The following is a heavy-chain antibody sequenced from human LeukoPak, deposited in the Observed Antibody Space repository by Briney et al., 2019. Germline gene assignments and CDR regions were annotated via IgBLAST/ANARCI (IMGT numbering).Heavy chain of an antibody. CDR3: ARYAALSGPNWRDP. V-gene: IGHV4-59*01. CDR2: IRYNGNT. CDR1: GRSNIGYW. D-gene: IGHD6-19*01. J-gene: IGHJ5*02. Sequence: PSETLSLTCTVSGRSNIGYWWSWPRQPPGKGLEWLGNIRYNGNTYSNPSLKSRVTISVDTSKNQFSMKLSSVTAADSAMYYCARYAALSGPNWRDPWGRGTLVTVSS.